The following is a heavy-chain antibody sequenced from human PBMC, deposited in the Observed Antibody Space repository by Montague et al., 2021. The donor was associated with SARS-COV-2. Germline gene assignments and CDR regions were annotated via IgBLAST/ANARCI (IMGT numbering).Heavy chain of an antibody. CDR3: TREGYQVLWSDYYYYGMDV. CDR1: GGSFSGYY. J-gene: IGHJ6*02. D-gene: IGHD2-2*01. Sequence: SETLSLTCAVYGGSFSGYYWSWIRQLPGKGLEWIGEINHSGSTNYNPSIKSRVTISVDTSKNQFSLKLSSVTAADTAVYYCTREGYQVLWSDYYYYGMDVWGQGTTVTVSS. V-gene: IGHV4-34*01. CDR2: INHSGST.